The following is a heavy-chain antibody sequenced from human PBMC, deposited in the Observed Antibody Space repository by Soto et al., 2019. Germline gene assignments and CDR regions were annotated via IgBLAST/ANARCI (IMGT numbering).Heavy chain of an antibody. CDR3: TRANGHATS. CDR1: GYTFTSYD. D-gene: IGHD5-12*01. V-gene: IGHV1-8*01. Sequence: QVQLVQSGAEVKESGASVKVSCKASGYTFTSYDINWVRQATGQGLEWMGWMNPSSGNTGYAQKFQGRVSMTRNTSISTAYMELSSLRSEDTAVHYCTRANGHATSWGQGTLVTVPS. CDR2: MNPSSGNT. J-gene: IGHJ5*02.